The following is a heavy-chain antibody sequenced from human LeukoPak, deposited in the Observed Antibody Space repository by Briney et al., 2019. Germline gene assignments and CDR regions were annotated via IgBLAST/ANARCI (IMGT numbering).Heavy chain of an antibody. D-gene: IGHD6-6*01. CDR3: ARAARPSNSAYYFDY. J-gene: IGHJ4*02. CDR2: IYYSGST. Sequence: SETLSLTCTVSGASVSSYYWTWIRQPPGKGLEWIGYIYYSGSTNYNPSLKSRVTISLDTSKNQFSLKLSSVTAADTAEYYCARAARPSNSAYYFDYWGQGTQVTVSS. CDR1: GASVSSYY. V-gene: IGHV4-59*02.